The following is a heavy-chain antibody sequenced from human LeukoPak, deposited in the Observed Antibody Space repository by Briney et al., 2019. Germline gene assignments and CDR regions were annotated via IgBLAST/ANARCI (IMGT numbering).Heavy chain of an antibody. CDR2: IYYSGST. CDR1: GGSISSSGYC. CDR3: ARDRSGWQGGMDV. J-gene: IGHJ6*02. V-gene: IGHV4-31*03. Sequence: SETLSLTCTVSGGSISSSGYCWSWIRQHPGKGLEWIGYIYYSGSTYYNPSLKSRVIISVDTSKNQFSLKLSSVTVADTAVYYCARDRSGWQGGMDVWGQGTTVTVSS. D-gene: IGHD6-19*01.